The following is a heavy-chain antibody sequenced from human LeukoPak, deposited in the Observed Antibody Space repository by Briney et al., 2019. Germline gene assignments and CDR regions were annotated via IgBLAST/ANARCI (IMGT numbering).Heavy chain of an antibody. CDR1: GGSFSGYY. J-gene: IGHJ4*02. CDR2: INHSGST. D-gene: IGHD2-21*02. Sequence: SETLSLTCAVYGGSFSGYYWSWIRQPPGKGLEWIGEINHSGSTNYNPSLKSRVTISVDTSKNQFSLKLSSVTAADTAVYYCARRAYSVVVTDDFDYWGQGTLVTVSS. V-gene: IGHV4-34*01. CDR3: ARRAYSVVVTDDFDY.